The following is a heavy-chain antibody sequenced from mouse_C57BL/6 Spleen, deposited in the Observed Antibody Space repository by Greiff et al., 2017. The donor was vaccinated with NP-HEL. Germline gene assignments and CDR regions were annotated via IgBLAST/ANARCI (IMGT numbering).Heavy chain of an antibody. V-gene: IGHV5-9-1*02. CDR3: TRRYDGYYLY. Sequence: EVKLMESGEGLVKPGGSLKLSCAASGFTFSSYAMSWVRQTPEKRLEWVAYISSGGDYIYYADTVKGRFTISRDNSRNTLYLQMSSLKSEDTAMYYCTRRYDGYYLYWGQGTLVTVSA. D-gene: IGHD2-3*01. CDR2: ISSGGDYI. CDR1: GFTFSSYA. J-gene: IGHJ3*01.